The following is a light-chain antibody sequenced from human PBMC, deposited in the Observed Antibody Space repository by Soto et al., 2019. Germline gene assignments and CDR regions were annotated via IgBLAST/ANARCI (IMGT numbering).Light chain of an antibody. CDR1: NIGSKS. CDR2: DDS. V-gene: IGLV3-21*02. CDR3: QVWDGSSDHEEWV. J-gene: IGLJ3*02. Sequence: SYELTQPPSLSLAPGQTATITCGGNNIGSKSVPWYQHKPGQAPVLVVYDDSDRPSGIPERFSGSNSGNTAALTISRVEAGDEADYYCQVWDGSSDHEEWVFGGGTKLTVL.